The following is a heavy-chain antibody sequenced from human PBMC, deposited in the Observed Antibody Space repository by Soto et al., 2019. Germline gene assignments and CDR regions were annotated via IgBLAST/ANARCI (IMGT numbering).Heavy chain of an antibody. CDR3: ARVYTMIVEYYFDY. CDR1: CGSISSSNW. D-gene: IGHD3-22*01. J-gene: IGHJ4*02. CDR2: IYHSGST. V-gene: IGHV4-4*02. Sequence: SETLSLTCAVSCGSISSSNWWSWVRQPPGKGLEWIGEIYHSGSTNYTPSLKSRVTISVDKSKNQFSLKLSSVTAADTAVYYCARVYTMIVEYYFDYWGQGTLVTVSS.